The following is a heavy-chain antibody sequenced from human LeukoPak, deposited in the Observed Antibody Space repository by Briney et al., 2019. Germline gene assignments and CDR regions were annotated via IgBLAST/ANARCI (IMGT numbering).Heavy chain of an antibody. CDR2: IYYSVRT. J-gene: IGHJ4*02. CDR3: AREVAGTPWIDY. CDR1: GASISSHY. D-gene: IGHD6-19*01. Sequence: PSETLSLTCSVSGASISSHYWSWIRQPAGKGLEWIGYIYYSVRTNYNPSLKSRVTISVDMPNNQFSLKMSSVTAADTAVYYCAREVAGTPWIDYWGQGTLVTVSS. V-gene: IGHV4-59*11.